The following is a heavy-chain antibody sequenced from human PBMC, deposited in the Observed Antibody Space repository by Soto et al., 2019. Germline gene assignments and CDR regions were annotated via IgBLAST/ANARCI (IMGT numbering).Heavy chain of an antibody. CDR2: ISSSSSST. D-gene: IGHD6-19*01. J-gene: IGHJ4*02. V-gene: IGHV3-48*01. CDR1: GFTFSNYS. CDR3: AKAGQSGWLVGPY. Sequence: GGSLRLSCAASGFTFSNYSLNWVRQAPGKGLEWVSSISSSSSSTYYADSVKGRFTISRDNAKNTLYLQMNSLRAEDTAVYYCAKAGQSGWLVGPYWGQGTLVTVSS.